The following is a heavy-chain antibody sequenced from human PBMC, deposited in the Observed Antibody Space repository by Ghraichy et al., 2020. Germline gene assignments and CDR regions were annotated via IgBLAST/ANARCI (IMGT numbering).Heavy chain of an antibody. CDR2: INHSGST. CDR3: ARWFSFVSPYYYGMDV. D-gene: IGHD2-15*01. V-gene: IGHV4-34*01. Sequence: SQTLSLTCDVYGGSFSGYYWSWIRQPPGKGLEWIGEINHSGSTNYNPSLKSRVTISVDTSKNQFSLKLSSVTAADTAVYYCARWFSFVSPYYYGMDVWGQGTTVTVSS. J-gene: IGHJ6*02. CDR1: GGSFSGYY.